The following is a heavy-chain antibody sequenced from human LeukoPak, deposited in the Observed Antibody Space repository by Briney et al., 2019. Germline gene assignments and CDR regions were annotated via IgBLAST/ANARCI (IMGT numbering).Heavy chain of an antibody. D-gene: IGHD3-22*01. V-gene: IGHV1-18*01. CDR1: GYTFTSYG. CDR2: ISAYNGNT. Sequence: ASVKVSCKASGYTFTSYGISWVRQAPGQGLEWMGWISAYNGNTNYAQKLQGRVTMTTDTSTSTVYMELSSLRSEDTAVYYCARGGEADITMIVVVTPNYYFDYWGQGTLVTVSS. J-gene: IGHJ4*02. CDR3: ARGGEADITMIVVVTPNYYFDY.